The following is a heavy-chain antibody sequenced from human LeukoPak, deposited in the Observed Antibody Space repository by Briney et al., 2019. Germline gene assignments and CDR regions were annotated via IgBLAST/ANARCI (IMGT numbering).Heavy chain of an antibody. D-gene: IGHD5-18*01. CDR3: ASGKYRYGDNWFDP. CDR1: GFTFSSYA. Sequence: SLRLFCAASGFTFSSYAMHWVRQAPGKGLEWVAVISYDGSNKYYADSVKGRFTISRDNSKNTLYLQMNSLRAEDTAVYFCASGKYRYGDNWFDPWGQGTLVTVSS. V-gene: IGHV3-30*04. CDR2: ISYDGSNK. J-gene: IGHJ5*02.